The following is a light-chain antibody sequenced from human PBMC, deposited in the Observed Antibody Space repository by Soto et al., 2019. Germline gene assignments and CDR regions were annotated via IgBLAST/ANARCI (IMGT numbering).Light chain of an antibody. CDR3: QQSYTIPYT. Sequence: DIQMTQSPSSLSASLGDRVTITCRVSQSTSTFLNWYQQKPGKAPKLLIYDISTLQSGVPTRFSGSGSGTDFTLTISSLQPEDFATYYCQQSYTIPYTFGQGTKLEIK. CDR1: QSTSTF. CDR2: DIS. J-gene: IGKJ2*01. V-gene: IGKV1-39*01.